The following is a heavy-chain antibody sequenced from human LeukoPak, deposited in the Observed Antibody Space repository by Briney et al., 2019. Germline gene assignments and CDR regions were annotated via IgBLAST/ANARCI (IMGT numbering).Heavy chain of an antibody. CDR3: ERESYYGSGRSRFVDV. CDR2: INHSGST. CDR1: GGSFSGYY. D-gene: IGHD3-10*01. Sequence: SETLSLTCAVYGGSFSGYYWSWIRQPPGKGLEWIGEINHSGSTNYNPSLNSRVALSVDTSKNQFSLKLRSVTAAATDVYYCERESYYGSGRSRFVDVWGKGTTVTVSS. V-gene: IGHV4-34*01. J-gene: IGHJ6*04.